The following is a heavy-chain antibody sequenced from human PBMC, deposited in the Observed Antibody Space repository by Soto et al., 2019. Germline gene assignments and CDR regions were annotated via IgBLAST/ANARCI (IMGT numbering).Heavy chain of an antibody. V-gene: IGHV1-24*01. Sequence: SVKVSCKVSGYTLTELSMHWVRQAPGKGLEWMGGFDPEDGETIYAQKFQGRVTMTEDTSTDTAYMELSSLRSEDTAVYYCAIPRTPNYYYGSGSYLPSFDYWGQGTLVTVSS. J-gene: IGHJ4*02. D-gene: IGHD3-10*01. CDR2: FDPEDGET. CDR3: AIPRTPNYYYGSGSYLPSFDY. CDR1: GYTLTELS.